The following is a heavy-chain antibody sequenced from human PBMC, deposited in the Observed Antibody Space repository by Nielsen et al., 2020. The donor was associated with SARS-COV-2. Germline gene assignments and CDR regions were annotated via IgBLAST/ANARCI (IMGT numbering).Heavy chain of an antibody. CDR1: GFTFSSYS. D-gene: IGHD3-10*01. J-gene: IGHJ6*02. V-gene: IGHV3-21*01. CDR2: ISSSSSYI. CDR3: ARDLGSGSYYTPYYYYGMDV. Sequence: GESLKISCAASGFTFSSYSMNWVRQAPGKGLEWVSSISSSSSYIYYADPVKGRFTISRDNAKNSLYLQMNSLRAEDTAVYYCARDLGSGSYYTPYYYYGMDVWGQGTTVTVSS.